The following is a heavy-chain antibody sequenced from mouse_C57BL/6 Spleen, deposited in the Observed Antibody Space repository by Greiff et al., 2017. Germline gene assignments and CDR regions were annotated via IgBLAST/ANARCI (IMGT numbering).Heavy chain of an antibody. Sequence: QVQLKQSGAELARPGASVKLSCKASGYTFTSYGISWVKQRTGQGLEWIGEIYPRSGNTYYNEKSKGKATLTADKSSSTAYMELRSLTSEDSAVYFCARFGDGYLDYWGQGTTLTVSS. CDR2: IYPRSGNT. CDR3: ARFGDGYLDY. CDR1: GYTFTSYG. D-gene: IGHD2-3*01. V-gene: IGHV1-81*01. J-gene: IGHJ2*01.